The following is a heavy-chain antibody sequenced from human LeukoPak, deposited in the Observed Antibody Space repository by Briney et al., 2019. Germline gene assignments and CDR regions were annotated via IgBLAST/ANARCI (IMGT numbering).Heavy chain of an antibody. CDR1: GYTFTNYD. CDR2: MNPNSGNT. J-gene: IGHJ4*02. Sequence: ASVKVSCEASGYTFTNYDINWVRQATGQGLVWMGWMNPNSGNTGYAQKFQGRVTMTRNTSISTAYMELSSLTSEDTAVYYCARGAPDSSGYYRHFDYWAQGTLVTVSS. V-gene: IGHV1-8*01. D-gene: IGHD3-22*01. CDR3: ARGAPDSSGYYRHFDY.